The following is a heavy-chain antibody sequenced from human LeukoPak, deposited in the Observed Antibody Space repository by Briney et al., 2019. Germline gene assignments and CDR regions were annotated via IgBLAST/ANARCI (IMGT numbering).Heavy chain of an antibody. D-gene: IGHD3-3*01. Sequence: GGSLRLSCAASGFTFSNYWMSWVRQAPGKGLEWVANIKQDGSEKYYVDSVTGRFTISRDSAKNSLYLQMNSLRAEDTAIYYCARSRSGAYWGQGTLVTASS. CDR1: GFTFSNYW. J-gene: IGHJ4*02. V-gene: IGHV3-7*03. CDR2: IKQDGSEK. CDR3: ARSRSGAY.